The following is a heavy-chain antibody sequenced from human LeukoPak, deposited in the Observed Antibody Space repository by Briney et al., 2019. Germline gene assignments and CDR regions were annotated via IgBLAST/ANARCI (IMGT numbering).Heavy chain of an antibody. Sequence: ASVKVSCKASGYTFTSYGISWVRQAPGQGLEWMGWISAYNGNTHYAQKLQGRVTTTTDTSTSTAYMELRSLRSDDTAVYYRARDVAVAAERFDPWGQGTLVTVSS. J-gene: IGHJ5*02. D-gene: IGHD6-19*01. CDR1: GYTFTSYG. CDR3: ARDVAVAAERFDP. CDR2: ISAYNGNT. V-gene: IGHV1-18*01.